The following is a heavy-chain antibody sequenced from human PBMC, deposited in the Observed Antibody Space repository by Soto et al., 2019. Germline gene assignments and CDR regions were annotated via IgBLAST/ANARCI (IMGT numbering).Heavy chain of an antibody. V-gene: IGHV3-15*07. D-gene: IGHD3-10*01. CDR2: IKSKTDGGTT. CDR1: GLTFSNAW. CDR3: TTSLGGSGFRGAFDL. Sequence: EVQLVESGGDLVKPGGSLRLSCAASGLTFSNAWMNWVRQAPGRGLEWVGRIKSKTDGGTTDYAGPLKDRFTISRDDSKNRVYLQMNNLKIEDTAVYVCTTSLGGSGFRGAFDLWGQGTMVTVSS. J-gene: IGHJ3*01.